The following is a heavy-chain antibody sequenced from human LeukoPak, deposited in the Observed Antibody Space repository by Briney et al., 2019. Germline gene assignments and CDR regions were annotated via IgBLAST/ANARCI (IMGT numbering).Heavy chain of an antibody. CDR3: VSFYETY. V-gene: IGHV3-74*01. CDR1: GNYW. D-gene: IGHD2-2*01. Sequence: GGTLRLSCAASGNYWMHWVRQAPGKGLVWVSHINSDGSWTGYADSVKGRFTISKDNAKNMVYLHMNSLRVDDTAVYYCVSFYETYWGRGTLVTVSS. CDR2: INSDGSWT. J-gene: IGHJ4*02.